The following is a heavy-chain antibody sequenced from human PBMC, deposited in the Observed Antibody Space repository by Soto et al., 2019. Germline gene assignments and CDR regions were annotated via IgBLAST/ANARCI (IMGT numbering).Heavy chain of an antibody. D-gene: IGHD4-17*01. CDR2: IIPILGIA. CDR1: GGTFSSYT. J-gene: IGHJ2*01. CDR3: ARVPVTTVTTDWYFDL. Sequence: QVQLVQSGAEVKKPGSSVKVSCKASGGTFSSYTINWVRQAPGQGLEWMGRIIPILGIANYAQKFQGRVTITADKSTSTAYMELSSLRSEDTAVYYCARVPVTTVTTDWYFDLWGRGTLVTVSS. V-gene: IGHV1-69*02.